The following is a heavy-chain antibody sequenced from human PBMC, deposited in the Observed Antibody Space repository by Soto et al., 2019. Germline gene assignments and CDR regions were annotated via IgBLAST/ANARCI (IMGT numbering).Heavy chain of an antibody. CDR1: GFTFSTYG. CDR3: AKEQLAMTVVVADYFDS. V-gene: IGHV3-30*18. CDR2: ISYDGGSK. Sequence: QVQLVEFGGGVVQPGKSLRLSCAASGFTFSTYGIHWVRQAPGKGLEWVALISYDGGSKYYGDSVKGRFIISRDNSHNTVSLQMNSLRADDTAVYFCAKEQLAMTVVVADYFDSWGQGTLVTVSS. J-gene: IGHJ4*02. D-gene: IGHD3-22*01.